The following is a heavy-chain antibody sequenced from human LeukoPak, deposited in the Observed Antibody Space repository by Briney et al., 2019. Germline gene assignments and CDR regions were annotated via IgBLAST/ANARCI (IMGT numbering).Heavy chain of an antibody. CDR3: ARVVGEWLISDY. D-gene: IGHD6-19*01. Sequence: SETLSLTCSVSGDSISSSGYYWDWIRQPPGKGLEWIGSIHHSGNTNYNPSLKSRVTISVDTSKNQFSLKLSSVTAADTAVYYCARVVGEWLISDYWGQGTLVTVSS. J-gene: IGHJ4*02. CDR2: IHHSGNT. CDR1: GDSISSSGYY. V-gene: IGHV4-39*07.